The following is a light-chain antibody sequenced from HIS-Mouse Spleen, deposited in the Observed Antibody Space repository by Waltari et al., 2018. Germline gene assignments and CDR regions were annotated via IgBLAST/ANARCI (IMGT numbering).Light chain of an antibody. CDR1: RRAGGGYTY. V-gene: IGLV2-14*03. CDR2: DVS. J-gene: IGLJ1*01. Sequence: QSALTQPASVSGSPGQSITLSCPGTRRAGGGYTYLSWYQQHPGKAPKLMIYDVSNRPSGVSNRFSGSKSGNTASLTISGLQAEDEADYYCSSYTSSSTYVFGTGTKVTVL. CDR3: SSYTSSSTYV.